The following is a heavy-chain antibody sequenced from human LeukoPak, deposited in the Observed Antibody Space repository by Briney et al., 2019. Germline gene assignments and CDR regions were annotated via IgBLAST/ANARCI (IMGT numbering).Heavy chain of an antibody. CDR2: ISHSGGGT. D-gene: IGHD3-22*01. CDR1: GFTFTDYA. CDR3: AKGSYYDSSGSFYFDY. Sequence: GGSLRLSCAASGFTFTDYAMSWVRQAPEKGLEWVSTISHSGGGTYYAESVKGRFTISRDNSKNTVYLQMNSLRAEDTAVYYCAKGSYYDSSGSFYFDYWGQGTLVTVSS. J-gene: IGHJ4*02. V-gene: IGHV3-23*01.